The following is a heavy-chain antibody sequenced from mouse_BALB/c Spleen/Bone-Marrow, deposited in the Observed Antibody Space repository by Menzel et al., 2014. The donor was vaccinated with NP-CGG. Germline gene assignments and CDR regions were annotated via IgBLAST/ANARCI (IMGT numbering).Heavy chain of an antibody. D-gene: IGHD4-1*01. Sequence: VQLQESGAELVMPGASVKMSCKASGYTFTDYWMHWVKQRPGQGLEWIGAIDTSDTYTNYNQKFKGKATLTVDESSSTAYVQLSSLTSEDSAVYFCTRGWDGYYFDYWGQGTTLTVSS. CDR1: GYTFTDYW. CDR3: TRGWDGYYFDY. V-gene: IGHV1-69*01. J-gene: IGHJ2*01. CDR2: IDTSDTYT.